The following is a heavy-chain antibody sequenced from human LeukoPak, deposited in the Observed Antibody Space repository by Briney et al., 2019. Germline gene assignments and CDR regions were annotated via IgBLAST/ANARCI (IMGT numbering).Heavy chain of an antibody. J-gene: IGHJ4*02. D-gene: IGHD3-10*01. CDR3: ARHVVGSGSYYDY. CDR2: IYYSGST. V-gene: IGHV4-39*01. CDR1: GGSISSSSYY. Sequence: SETLSLTCTXSGGSISSSSYYWGWIRQPPGKGLEWIGSIYYSGSTYYNPSLKSRVTISVDTSKNQFSLKLSSVTAADTAVYYCARHVVGSGSYYDYWGQGTLVTVSS.